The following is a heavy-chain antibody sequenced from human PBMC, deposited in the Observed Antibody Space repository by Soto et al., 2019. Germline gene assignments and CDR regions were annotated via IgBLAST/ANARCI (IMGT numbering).Heavy chain of an antibody. CDR1: GFTFTNSW. J-gene: IGHJ4*02. CDR2: IDGVGTGT. V-gene: IGHV3-74*01. Sequence: PGGSLRLSCVASGFTFTNSWMHWVRQVPGKGLVWVSRIDGVGTGTSYSDSVRGRFTISRDNAENTLHMQMDSLRAEDTAVYYCTTXFEYWGQGTPVTVSS. CDR3: TTXFEY.